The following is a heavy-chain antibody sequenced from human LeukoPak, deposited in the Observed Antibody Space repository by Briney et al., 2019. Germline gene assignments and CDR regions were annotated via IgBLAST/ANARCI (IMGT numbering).Heavy chain of an antibody. CDR2: IRYDGTNK. D-gene: IGHD3-22*01. J-gene: IGHJ4*02. CDR3: AKDGAPAMVSSGYYPNFDY. Sequence: GGSLRLSCAASGFTFSSYGMHWVRQAPGKGLEWVTFIRYDGTNKYYADSVKGRFTISRDNSKNTLYLQMNSLRAEDTAVYYCAKDGAPAMVSSGYYPNFDYWGQGTLVTVSS. V-gene: IGHV3-30*02. CDR1: GFTFSSYG.